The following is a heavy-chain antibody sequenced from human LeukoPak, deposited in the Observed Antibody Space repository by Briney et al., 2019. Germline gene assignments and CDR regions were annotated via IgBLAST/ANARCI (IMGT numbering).Heavy chain of an antibody. CDR3: VRGLGDP. CDR1: GFIFSNYW. CDR2: IDSDGRVT. V-gene: IGHV3-74*03. Sequence: GGSLRLSCAASGFIFSNYWMHWVRQGPGKGLEWVSRIDSDGRVTTNADSVKGRFTISRDNAKNTLYLQMNSLRADDTAVYYCVRGLGDPWGLGSLVTVSS. D-gene: IGHD7-27*01. J-gene: IGHJ5*02.